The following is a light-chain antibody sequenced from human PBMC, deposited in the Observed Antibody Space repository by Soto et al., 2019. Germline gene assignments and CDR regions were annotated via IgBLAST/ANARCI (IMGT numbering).Light chain of an antibody. J-gene: IGLJ1*01. CDR2: EDT. V-gene: IGLV2-23*01. CDR3: CSYAGSSTPVYV. Sequence: QSVLTQPASVSGSPGQSITISCTGTSSDVGSYNLVSWYQQAPGKAPKVMIYEDTKRPSGVSNRFSGSKSGNTASLTISGLQAEDEADYYCCSYAGSSTPVYVFGTGTKLTVL. CDR1: SSDVGSYNL.